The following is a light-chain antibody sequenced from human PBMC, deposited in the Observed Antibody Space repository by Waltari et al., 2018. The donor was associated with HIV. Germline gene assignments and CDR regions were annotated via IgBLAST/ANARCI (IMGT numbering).Light chain of an antibody. J-gene: IGLJ3*02. Sequence: QSVLTQPPSASGTPGQRVTISCSGSSSNIGSHYVYWYQQLPGMAPRLLIDRNNQRPSGVPERFSGSKSGTSAFLAISGLRSEDEADYYCAAWDDSLSASVFGGGTKLTVL. CDR2: RNN. CDR3: AAWDDSLSASV. V-gene: IGLV1-47*01. CDR1: SSNIGSHY.